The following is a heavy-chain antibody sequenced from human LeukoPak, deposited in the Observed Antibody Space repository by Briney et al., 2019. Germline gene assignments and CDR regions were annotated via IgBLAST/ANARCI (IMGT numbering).Heavy chain of an antibody. CDR3: AKGFLTIAD. V-gene: IGHV3-23*01. D-gene: IGHD3-9*01. CDR2: ISNSGDTT. Sequence: GGSLRLSCAASGFTFSSHTMSWVRQAPGKGLEWVSTISNSGDTTYYADSVKGRFTISRDNSNNRLYLQMNSLRAEDAAVYYCAKGFLTIADWGQGTLVTVSS. CDR1: GFTFSSHT. J-gene: IGHJ4*02.